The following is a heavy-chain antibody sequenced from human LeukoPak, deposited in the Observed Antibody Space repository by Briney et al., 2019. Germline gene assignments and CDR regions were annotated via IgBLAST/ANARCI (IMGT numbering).Heavy chain of an antibody. Sequence: ASVKVSCKTSGYTFTNFYMHWVRQAPGQGLEWMGIINPSGGNTGYAQKFQGRVTMTRDTTTSTVYMELSSLRSEDTAVYYCARDSSGWGNQKFDYWGQGTLVTVSS. V-gene: IGHV1-46*01. CDR3: ARDSSGWGNQKFDY. J-gene: IGHJ4*02. D-gene: IGHD6-19*01. CDR2: INPSGGNT. CDR1: GYTFTNFY.